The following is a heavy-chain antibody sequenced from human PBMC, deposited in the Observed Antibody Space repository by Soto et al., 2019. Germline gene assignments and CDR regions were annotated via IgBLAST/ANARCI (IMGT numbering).Heavy chain of an antibody. Sequence: QVQLVESGGGVVQPGRSLRLSCAASGFIFSTYAMHWVRQAPGKGLEWVALISYDGNNKYYADSVKGRFTISRDKSKNTLYLTMNSLRAEDSGVYYCARGLMATSAHLDYWGQGTLVTVSS. D-gene: IGHD5-12*01. CDR2: ISYDGNNK. CDR3: ARGLMATSAHLDY. V-gene: IGHV3-30-3*01. J-gene: IGHJ4*02. CDR1: GFIFSTYA.